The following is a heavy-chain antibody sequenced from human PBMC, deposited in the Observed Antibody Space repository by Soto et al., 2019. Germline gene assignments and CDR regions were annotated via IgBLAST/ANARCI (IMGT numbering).Heavy chain of an antibody. CDR2: IIPIFGTA. CDR3: ARDWAGGSGSYYNAADY. CDR1: GGTFSSYA. V-gene: IGHV1-69*01. J-gene: IGHJ4*02. D-gene: IGHD3-10*01. Sequence: QVQLVQSGAEVKKPGSSVKVSCKASGGTFSSYAISWVRQAPGQGLEWMGGIIPIFGTANYAQKFQGRVTITADESTSTAYMELSSLRSEDTAVYYCARDWAGGSGSYYNAADYWGQGTLVTVSS.